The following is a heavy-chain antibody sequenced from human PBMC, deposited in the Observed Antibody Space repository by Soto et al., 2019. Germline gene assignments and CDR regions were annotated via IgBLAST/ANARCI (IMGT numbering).Heavy chain of an antibody. CDR2: ISASGETT. CDR3: AKAFRSSSWKHDAFDV. CDR1: GFSFSNYG. V-gene: IGHV3-23*01. D-gene: IGHD6-13*01. Sequence: EAQLLESGGGLEQPGGSLRLSCAASGFSFSNYGMSWVRQTPGKGLEWVSGISASGETTYYADSVKGRFTLSRDNSKNTVFLQMNSLRAEDTAVYYCAKAFRSSSWKHDAFDVWGPGTMVTVSS. J-gene: IGHJ3*01.